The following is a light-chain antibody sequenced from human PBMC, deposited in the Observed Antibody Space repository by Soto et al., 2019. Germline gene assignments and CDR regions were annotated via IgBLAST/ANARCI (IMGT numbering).Light chain of an antibody. CDR2: GAS. CDR3: QQYNNWPPDRT. V-gene: IGKV3-15*01. CDR1: QSVSSN. J-gene: IGKJ1*01. Sequence: EIVMTQSPATLSVSPGERATLSCRASQSVSSNLAWYQQKPGQAPRLLIYGASTRATGIPARFSGSGSGTDFTITLSSLQSEDFAIYSCQQYNNWPPDRTFGQGTKVEIK.